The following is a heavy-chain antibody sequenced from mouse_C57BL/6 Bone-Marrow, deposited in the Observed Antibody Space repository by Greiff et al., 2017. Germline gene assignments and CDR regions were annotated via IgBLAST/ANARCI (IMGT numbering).Heavy chain of an antibody. V-gene: IGHV1-69*01. D-gene: IGHD1-1*01. Sequence: QVQLQQPGAELVMPGASVKLSCKASGYTFTSYWMHWVKQRPGQGLEWIGEIDPSDSYTNYNQKFKGKSTLTVDKSSSTAYMQLSSLMSEDSAVYYCARAGRLITNYFDYWGQGTTLTVSS. CDR1: GYTFTSYW. CDR2: IDPSDSYT. J-gene: IGHJ2*01. CDR3: ARAGRLITNYFDY.